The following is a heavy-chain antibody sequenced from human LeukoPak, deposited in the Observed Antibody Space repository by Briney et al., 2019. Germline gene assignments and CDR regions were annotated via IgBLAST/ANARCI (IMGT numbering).Heavy chain of an antibody. V-gene: IGHV3-23*01. D-gene: IGHD3-16*01. CDR2: MSGSGGST. Sequence: PGGSLRLSCEASGFTFSSYAMSWVRQAPGKGLEWVSGMSGSGGSTYYADSVKGRFTISRDNSKNTLYLQMNTLRAEDTAVYYCAKDREYSYVYDAFDIWGQGTLVTVSS. CDR3: AKDREYSYVYDAFDI. J-gene: IGHJ3*02. CDR1: GFTFSSYA.